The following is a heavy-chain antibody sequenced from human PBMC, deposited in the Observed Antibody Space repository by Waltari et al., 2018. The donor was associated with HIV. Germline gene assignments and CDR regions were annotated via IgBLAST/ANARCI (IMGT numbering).Heavy chain of an antibody. CDR2: INPNNGGT. CDR1: GFTFAGYY. CDR3: AGDVPYSGSSS. J-gene: IGHJ5*01. V-gene: IGHV1-2*02. D-gene: IGHD1-26*01. Sequence: QVQLVQSGGEVREPGASVKVSRKASGFTFAGYYIHWVRQAPGQGLEWMGWINPNNGGTNLARRSQGRVTMTTDTSISTVYMELSGLTSDDTGTYYCAGDVPYSGSSSWGQGTLVTVSS.